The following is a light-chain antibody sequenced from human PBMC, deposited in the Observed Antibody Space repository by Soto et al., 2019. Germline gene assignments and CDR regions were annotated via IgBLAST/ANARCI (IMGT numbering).Light chain of an antibody. CDR1: QSISSW. CDR3: QQNNSYPYT. CDR2: NAS. V-gene: IGKV1-5*01. Sequence: DIEMTQSPATLSASVGDRVTITCRASQSISSWFAWYQQQPGQAPKLLIYNASSLASRVPSRFSGSGSGTDFPTTISSLPHDDFATYCCQQNNSYPYTFGQGTKLEIK. J-gene: IGKJ2*01.